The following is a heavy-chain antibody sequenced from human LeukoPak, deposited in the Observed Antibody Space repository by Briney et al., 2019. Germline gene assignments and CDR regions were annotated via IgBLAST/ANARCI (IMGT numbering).Heavy chain of an antibody. V-gene: IGHV4-39*07. CDR3: ARGIGSLSGIFDY. J-gene: IGHJ4*02. CDR2: IYYSRST. CDR1: DASITTSNYY. D-gene: IGHD2/OR15-2a*01. Sequence: SETLSLTYTVSDASITTSNYYWGWIRQPPGKGLEWIGSIYYSRSTYYNAYLQSRVTISVDKYKNQFSLKLSAVTDADTAVYYWARGIGSLSGIFDYWGQGTLVTVSS.